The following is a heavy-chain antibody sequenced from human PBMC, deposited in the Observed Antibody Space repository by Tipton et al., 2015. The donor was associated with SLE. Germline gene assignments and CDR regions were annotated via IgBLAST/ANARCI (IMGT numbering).Heavy chain of an antibody. CDR3: ARAFRPR. CDR2: IYYSGST. J-gene: IGHJ4*02. CDR1: GGSISSSSYY. V-gene: IGHV4-39*07. Sequence: TLSLTCTVSGGSISSSSYYWGWIRQPPGKGLEWIGSIYYSGSTNYNPSLKSRVTISVDTSKNQFSLKLSSVTAADTAVYYCARAFRPRWGQGTLVTVSS.